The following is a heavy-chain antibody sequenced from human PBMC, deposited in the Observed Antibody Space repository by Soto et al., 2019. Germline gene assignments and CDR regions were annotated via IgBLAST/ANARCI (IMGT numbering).Heavy chain of an antibody. V-gene: IGHV4-59*12. CDR3: ARGEWADRFAT. Sequence: SETLSLTCTVDSISTYYWNWIRQTPGKGLEWIGYIYYLGRTNYNRSLKSRVTISIDMSKNQFSLRLTSVTAADTAVYYCARGEWADRFATWGQGTLVTVSS. CDR2: IYYLGRT. CDR1: DSISTYY. D-gene: IGHD1-26*01. J-gene: IGHJ5*02.